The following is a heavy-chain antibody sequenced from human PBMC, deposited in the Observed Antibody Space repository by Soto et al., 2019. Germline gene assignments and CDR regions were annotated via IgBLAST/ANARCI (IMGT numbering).Heavy chain of an antibody. CDR3: ANLWGSTPGDY. CDR1: GFTFSSYA. V-gene: IGHV3-23*01. J-gene: IGHJ4*02. Sequence: EVQLLESGGGLVQPGGSLRLSCAASGFTFSSYAMSWVRQAPGKGLEWVSAISGSGGSTHYADPVKGRFTISRDNSKNPLYLQMNSLRAEDTAVYYCANLWGSTPGDYWGQGTLVTVSS. CDR2: ISGSGGST. D-gene: IGHD3-16*01.